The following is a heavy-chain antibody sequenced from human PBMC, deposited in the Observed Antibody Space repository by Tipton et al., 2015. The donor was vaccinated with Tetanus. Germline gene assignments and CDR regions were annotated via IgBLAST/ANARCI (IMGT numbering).Heavy chain of an antibody. CDR1: GFSFGGSA. J-gene: IGHJ4*02. CDR3: TIGYDFWSDTRPS. D-gene: IGHD3-3*01. V-gene: IGHV3-73*01. CDR2: IRTKPKSYAT. Sequence: SLRLSCAASGFSFGGSAIHWVRQASGKGLEWVGRIRTKPKSYATEYAASVKGRFTIARDDSKTTAYLHLNSLTIEDAAVYYCTIGYDFWSDTRPSWGRGTQVTVPS.